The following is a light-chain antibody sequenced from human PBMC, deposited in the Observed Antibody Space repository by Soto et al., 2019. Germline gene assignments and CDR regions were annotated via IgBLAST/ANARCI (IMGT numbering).Light chain of an antibody. Sequence: EIVMTQSQDTLSVSPRERASLXCRASQSVSSKLAWYQQKPGQAPRLLIYGASSRATGIPDRFSGSGSGTDFTLTISRLEPEDFAVYYCQQYGSSPLTFGGGTKVDIK. CDR3: QQYGSSPLT. CDR2: GAS. V-gene: IGKV3-20*01. CDR1: QSVSSK. J-gene: IGKJ4*01.